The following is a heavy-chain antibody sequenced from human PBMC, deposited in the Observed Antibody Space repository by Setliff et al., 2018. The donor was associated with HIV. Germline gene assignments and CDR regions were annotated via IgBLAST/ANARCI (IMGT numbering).Heavy chain of an antibody. CDR1: GYTFTSYG. J-gene: IGHJ6*03. CDR2: ITPFNGNT. V-gene: IGHV1-18*01. Sequence: ASVKVSCKASGYTFTSYGISWVRQAPGQGLEWMGWITPFNGNTNYAQKLQGRVTMATDTSTSTAYMELRSLRSDDTAVYYCARRGDSYGLDPIYYYYYYMDVWGKGTTVTVSS. D-gene: IGHD5-18*01. CDR3: ARRGDSYGLDPIYYYYYYMDV.